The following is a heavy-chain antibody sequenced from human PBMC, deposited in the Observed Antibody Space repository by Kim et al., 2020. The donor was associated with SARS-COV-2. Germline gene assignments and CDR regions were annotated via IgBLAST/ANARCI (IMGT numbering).Heavy chain of an antibody. CDR3: ARAGSYYFDYYYYYGMDV. J-gene: IGHJ6*02. Sequence: SQTLSLTCAISGDSVSSNSAAWNWIRQSPSRGLEWLGRTYYRSKWYNDYAVSVKSRITINPDTSKNQFSLQLNSVTPEDTAVYYCARAGSYYFDYYYYYGMDVWGQGTTVTVSS. V-gene: IGHV6-1*01. CDR2: TYYRSKWYN. D-gene: IGHD1-26*01. CDR1: GDSVSSNSAA.